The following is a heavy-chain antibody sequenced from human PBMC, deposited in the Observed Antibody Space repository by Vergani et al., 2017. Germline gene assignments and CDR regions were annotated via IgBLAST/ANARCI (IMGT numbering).Heavy chain of an antibody. CDR1: GFTFSSYS. V-gene: IGHV3-15*02. CDR2: IKSKTDGGTT. Sequence: EVQLVESGGALVQPGGSLRLSCAASGFTFSSYSMNWVRQAPGKGLEWVGRIKSKTDGGTTDYAAPVKGRFTISRDDSKNTLYLQMNSLKTEDTAVYYCAKTAETTVTAAVDYWGQGTLVTVSS. J-gene: IGHJ4*02. CDR3: AKTAETTVTAAVDY. D-gene: IGHD4-17*01.